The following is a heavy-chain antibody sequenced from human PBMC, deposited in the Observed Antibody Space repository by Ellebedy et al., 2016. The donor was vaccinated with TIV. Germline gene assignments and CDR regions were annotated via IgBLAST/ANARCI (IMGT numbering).Heavy chain of an antibody. CDR3: ATDDRSSSGYTGDGDY. CDR2: ISYDGSNK. Sequence: GGSLRLXCAASGFTFSSYSMHWVRQAPGKGLEWVAVISYDGSNKYYADSVRGRFTISRHNLRSTLYLEMNSLRAEDTAVYYCATDDRSSSGYTGDGDYWGQGTLVTVSS. CDR1: GFTFSSYS. J-gene: IGHJ4*02. D-gene: IGHD6-13*01. V-gene: IGHV3-30*04.